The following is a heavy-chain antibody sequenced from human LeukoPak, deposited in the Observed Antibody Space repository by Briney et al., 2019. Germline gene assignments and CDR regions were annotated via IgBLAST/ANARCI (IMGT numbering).Heavy chain of an antibody. J-gene: IGHJ4*02. CDR1: GFAFSNYA. Sequence: GGSLRLSCAASGFAFSNYAMSWVRQAPGMGLEWVSSISAGGGGTYYADSVKGRFTISRDNAKNTLYLQMNSLRAEGTAIYYCSKEDSSSSRYYFEHWGQGALVTVSS. D-gene: IGHD6-6*01. CDR2: ISAGGGGT. CDR3: SKEDSSSSRYYFEH. V-gene: IGHV3-23*01.